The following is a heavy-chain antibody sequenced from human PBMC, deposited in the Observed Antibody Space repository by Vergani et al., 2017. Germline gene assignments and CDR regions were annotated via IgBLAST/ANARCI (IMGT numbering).Heavy chain of an antibody. V-gene: IGHV1-69*02. CDR1: GGNFSSYT. CDR2: ISPILGIA. Sequence: QVQLVQSGAEVKKPGSSVKVSCKASGGNFSSYTISWVRQAPGQGLEWMGRISPILGIANYAQKFQGRVTITADKSTSTAYMELSSLRSEDTAVYYCARSAGKGGWFDPWGQGTLVTVSS. D-gene: IGHD6-13*01. J-gene: IGHJ5*02. CDR3: ARSAGKGGWFDP.